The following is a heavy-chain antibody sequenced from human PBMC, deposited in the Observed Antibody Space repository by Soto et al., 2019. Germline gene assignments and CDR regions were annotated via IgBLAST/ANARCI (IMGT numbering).Heavy chain of an antibody. CDR2: INAGNGNT. CDR1: GYTFTSYA. D-gene: IGHD3-22*01. V-gene: IGHV1-3*01. J-gene: IGHJ5*01. Sequence: QVQLVQSGAEVKKPGASVKVSCKASGYTFTSYAMHWVRQAPGQRLEWMGWINAGNGNTKYSQKFQGRVTITRDTSASSAYREVSSLRSEYTAVYYCARGDYYDIHDSCGQPTLVTVSS. CDR3: ARGDYYDIHDS.